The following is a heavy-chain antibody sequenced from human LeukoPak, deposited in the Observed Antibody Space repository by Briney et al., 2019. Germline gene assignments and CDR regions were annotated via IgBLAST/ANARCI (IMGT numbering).Heavy chain of an antibody. CDR2: INPNSGGT. CDR3: ARDYKVAARPQNWFDP. CDR1: GYTFTGYY. V-gene: IGHV1-2*02. Sequence: GASVKVSCKASGYTFTGYYMHWVRQAPGQGLEWMGWINPNSGGTNYAQKFQGRVTMTRDTSISTAYMELSRLRSDDTAVYYCARDYKVAARPQNWFDPWGQGTLVTVSS. D-gene: IGHD6-6*01. J-gene: IGHJ5*02.